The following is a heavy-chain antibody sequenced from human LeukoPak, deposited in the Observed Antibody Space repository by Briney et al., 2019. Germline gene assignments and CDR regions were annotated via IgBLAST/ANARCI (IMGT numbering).Heavy chain of an antibody. V-gene: IGHV3-23*01. D-gene: IGHD3-22*01. CDR3: AKRDSSGYSHYFDY. Sequence: GGSRRLSCAASGLTFNNYAMSWVRQAPGKGLEWVSAISGSGMTTYYADSVKGRFTISRDNSKNTLYLQMNSLRAEDTAVYYCAKRDSSGYSHYFDYWGQGTLVTVSS. CDR2: ISGSGMTT. J-gene: IGHJ4*02. CDR1: GLTFNNYA.